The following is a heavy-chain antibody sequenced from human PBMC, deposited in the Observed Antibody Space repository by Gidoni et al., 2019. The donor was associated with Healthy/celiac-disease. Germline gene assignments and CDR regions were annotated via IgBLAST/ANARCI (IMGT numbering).Heavy chain of an antibody. V-gene: IGHV1-69*01. CDR1: GGTFSSYA. J-gene: IGHJ3*02. CDR2: IIPSFGTA. CDR3: ARPLLITMTHFGPFDI. D-gene: IGHD3-22*01. Sequence: QVQLVQSGAAVKKPGSSVKVSCKASGGTFSSYAISWVRQAPGQGLEWMGGIIPSFGTANYAQKFQGRVTITADESTSTAYMELSSLRSEDTAVYYCARPLLITMTHFGPFDIWGQGTMVTVSS.